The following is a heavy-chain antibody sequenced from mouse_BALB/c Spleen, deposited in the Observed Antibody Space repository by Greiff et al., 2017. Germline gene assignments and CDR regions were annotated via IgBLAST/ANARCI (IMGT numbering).Heavy chain of an antibody. CDR1: GFSLTSYG. J-gene: IGHJ3*01. Sequence: VKLVESGPGLVAPSQSLSITCTVSGFSLTSYGVHWVRQPPGKGLEWLGVIWAGGSTNYNSALMSRLSISKDNSKSQVFLKMNSLQADDTAMYYCARDEGSSSWFAYWGQGTLVTVSA. CDR2: IWAGGST. CDR3: ARDEGSSSWFAY. V-gene: IGHV2-9*02. D-gene: IGHD1-1*01.